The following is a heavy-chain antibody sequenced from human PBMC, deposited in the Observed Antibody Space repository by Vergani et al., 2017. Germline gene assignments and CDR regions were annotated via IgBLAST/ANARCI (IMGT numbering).Heavy chain of an antibody. Sequence: VQLVESGGGLVQPGGSLRLSCAASGFTFSSYEMNWVRQAPGKGLEWVSYISSSGSTIYYADSVKGRFTISRDNAKNSLYLQMNSLRAEDTAVYYCARSGYDFWSGYSYFDYWGQGTLVTASS. CDR2: ISSSGSTI. V-gene: IGHV3-48*03. D-gene: IGHD3-3*01. J-gene: IGHJ4*02. CDR3: ARSGYDFWSGYSYFDY. CDR1: GFTFSSYE.